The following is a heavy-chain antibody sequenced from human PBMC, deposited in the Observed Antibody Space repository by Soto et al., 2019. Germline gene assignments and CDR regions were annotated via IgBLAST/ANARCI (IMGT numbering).Heavy chain of an antibody. D-gene: IGHD3-22*01. CDR2: IKPDGGAK. CDR3: ARGDFYDISGPFSDAFEI. J-gene: IGHJ3*02. Sequence: GGSLRLSCAAPGFTFSSYWMSWVRQAPGKGLEWVANIKPDGGAKWYVGSVRGRFTISRDNAKNTLYLQMNSLRVEDTAVYYCARGDFYDISGPFSDAFEIWGQGTMVTVSS. V-gene: IGHV3-7*04. CDR1: GFTFSSYW.